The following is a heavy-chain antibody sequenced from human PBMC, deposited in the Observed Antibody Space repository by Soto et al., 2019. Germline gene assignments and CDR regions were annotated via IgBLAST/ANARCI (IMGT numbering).Heavy chain of an antibody. CDR1: GFTFSSYW. CDR3: ARESGYYYDSSGYYYFDY. J-gene: IGHJ4*02. Sequence: VQLVESGGGLVQPGGSLRLSCAASGFTFSSYWMSWVRQAPGKGLEWVANIKQDGSEKYYVDSVKGRFTISRDNAKNSLYLQMNSLRAEDTAVYYCARESGYYYDSSGYYYFDYWGQGTLVTVSS. D-gene: IGHD3-22*01. V-gene: IGHV3-7*05. CDR2: IKQDGSEK.